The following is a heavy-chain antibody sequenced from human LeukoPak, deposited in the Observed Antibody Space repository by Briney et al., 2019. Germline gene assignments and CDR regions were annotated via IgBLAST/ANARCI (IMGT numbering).Heavy chain of an antibody. CDR1: GFTFSSYS. J-gene: IGHJ4*02. CDR3: AREAPRGTSSNPYYFDS. Sequence: GGSLRLSCAASGFTFSSYSMNWVRQAPGKGLEWVSYISFSSSTIYYADSVKGRFTISRDNAKNLLYLQMNSLRAEDTAVYYCAREAPRGTSSNPYYFDSWGQGTLVTVSS. V-gene: IGHV3-48*01. D-gene: IGHD6-6*01. CDR2: ISFSSSTI.